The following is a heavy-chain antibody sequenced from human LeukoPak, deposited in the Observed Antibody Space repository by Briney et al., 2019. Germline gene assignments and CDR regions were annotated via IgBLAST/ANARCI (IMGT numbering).Heavy chain of an antibody. J-gene: IGHJ4*02. CDR3: ASRGGYYYASSGYYYY. Sequence: GGSLRLSCAASGFTFSSYGMHWVRQAPGKGLEWVSAISGSGGTTHFADSVKGRFTISRDNSKNTLYLQMNSLRAEDTAVYYCASRGGYYYASSGYYYYWGQGTLITVSS. CDR1: GFTFSSYG. V-gene: IGHV3-23*01. CDR2: ISGSGGTT. D-gene: IGHD3-22*01.